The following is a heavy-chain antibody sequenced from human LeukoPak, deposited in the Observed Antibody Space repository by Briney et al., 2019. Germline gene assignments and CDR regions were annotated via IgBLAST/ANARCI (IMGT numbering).Heavy chain of an antibody. D-gene: IGHD2-2*02. CDR1: GGSFSGYY. CDR3: ARNRGLYGRLYYYGMDV. V-gene: IGHV4-59*01. Sequence: PSETLSLTCAVYGGSFSGYYWSWIRQPPGKGLEWIGYIYYSGSTNYNPSLKSRVTISVDTSKNQFSLKLSSVTAADTAVYYCARNRGLYGRLYYYGMDVWGQGTTVTVSS. CDR2: IYYSGST. J-gene: IGHJ6*02.